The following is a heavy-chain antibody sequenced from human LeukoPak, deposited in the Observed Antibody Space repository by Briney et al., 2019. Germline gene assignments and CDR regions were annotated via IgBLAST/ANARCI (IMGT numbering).Heavy chain of an antibody. CDR1: GFTFSSYA. J-gene: IGHJ5*02. V-gene: IGHV3-30-3*01. CDR2: ISYDGSNK. D-gene: IGHD6-13*01. Sequence: PGGSLRLSCAASGFTFSSYAMHWVRQAPGKGLEWVAVISYDGSNKYYADSVKGRFTISRDNSKNTLYLQMNSLRAEDTAVYYCARYSSPVPLDPWGQGTLVTVSS. CDR3: ARYSSPVPLDP.